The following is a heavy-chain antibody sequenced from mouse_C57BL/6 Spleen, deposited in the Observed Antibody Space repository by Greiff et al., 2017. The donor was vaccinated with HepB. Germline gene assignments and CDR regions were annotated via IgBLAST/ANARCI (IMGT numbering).Heavy chain of an antibody. CDR3: TRCPYYYGSSYYFDY. V-gene: IGHV1-15*01. J-gene: IGHJ2*01. Sequence: QVQLKQSGAELVRPGASVTLSCKASGYTFTDYEMHWVKQTPVHGLEWIGAIDPETGGTAYNQKFKGKAILTADKSSSTAYMELRSLTSEDSAVYYCTRCPYYYGSSYYFDYWGQGTTLTVSS. D-gene: IGHD1-1*01. CDR2: IDPETGGT. CDR1: GYTFTDYE.